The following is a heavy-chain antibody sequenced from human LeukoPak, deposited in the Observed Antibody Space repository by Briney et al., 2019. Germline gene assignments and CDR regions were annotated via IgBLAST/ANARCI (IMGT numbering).Heavy chain of an antibody. CDR2: VSGYNGNT. CDR3: AREASGAPGTREFDY. D-gene: IGHD6-13*01. Sequence: ASVKVSCKASGYTFTRYGISWVRQAPGQGLEWMGGVSGYNGNTKYAQKVQGRVTMTTDTSTSTAYMELRSLRSDDTAVYYCAREASGAPGTREFDYWGQGALVTVSS. V-gene: IGHV1-18*01. J-gene: IGHJ4*02. CDR1: GYTFTRYG.